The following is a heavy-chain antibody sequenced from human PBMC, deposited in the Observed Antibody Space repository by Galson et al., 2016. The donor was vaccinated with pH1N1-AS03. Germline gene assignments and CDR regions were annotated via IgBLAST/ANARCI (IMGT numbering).Heavy chain of an antibody. CDR1: GFTFDYYF. J-gene: IGHJ4*02. Sequence: SLRLSCATSGFTFDYYFMSWIRQAPGKGLEWVAFLQYDESYRNYADPVKGRFTISRDISKSTLYLHMNSLRVDDTAVYFCVKEEGLGGQRDHWGQGTLVTVSS. CDR2: LQYDESYR. V-gene: IGHV3-30*02. CDR3: VKEEGLGGQRDH. D-gene: IGHD2-15*01.